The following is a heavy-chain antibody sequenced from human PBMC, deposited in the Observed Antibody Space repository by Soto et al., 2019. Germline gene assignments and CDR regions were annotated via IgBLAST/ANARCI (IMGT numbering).Heavy chain of an antibody. D-gene: IGHD2-2*01. CDR3: AREPDY. CDR2: MYHSGST. CDR1: GGSISSGGYS. Sequence: PSETLSLTCAVSGGSISSGGYSWSWIRQPPGKGLEWIGYMYHSGSTYYNPSLKSRVTISIDRSKNQFSLKLSSVTAADTAVYYCAREPDYWGQGILVTV. J-gene: IGHJ4*02. V-gene: IGHV4-30-2*01.